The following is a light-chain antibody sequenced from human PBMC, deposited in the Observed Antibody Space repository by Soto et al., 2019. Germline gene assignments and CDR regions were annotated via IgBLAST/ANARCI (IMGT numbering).Light chain of an antibody. CDR2: WAS. J-gene: IGKJ4*01. V-gene: IGKV4-1*01. CDR3: QQYDSTPLT. CDR1: QSVLYSSNNRNY. Sequence: DIVMTQSPDSLAVSLGERATINCKSSQSVLYSSNNRNYLAWFQQKPGQAPELLIYWASTRESGVPDRFSGSGSGTDFTLTISSLQAEDVAVYYCQQYDSTPLTFGGGTKVEIK.